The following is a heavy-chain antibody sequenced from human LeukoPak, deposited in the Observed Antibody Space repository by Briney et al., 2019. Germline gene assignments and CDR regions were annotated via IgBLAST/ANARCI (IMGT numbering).Heavy chain of an antibody. CDR1: GYTFTSYY. Sequence: ASVKVSCKASGYTFTSYYMHWVRQAPGQGLEWMGIINPSGGSTSYAQKFQGRVTMTRDTSTSTVYTELSSLRSEDTAVYYCARNAAAAGTGNYYYMDVWGKGTTVTISS. V-gene: IGHV1-46*01. CDR3: ARNAAAAGTGNYYYMDV. J-gene: IGHJ6*03. CDR2: INPSGGST. D-gene: IGHD6-13*01.